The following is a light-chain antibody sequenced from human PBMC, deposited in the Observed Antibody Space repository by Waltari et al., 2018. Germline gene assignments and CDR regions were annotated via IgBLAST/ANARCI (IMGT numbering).Light chain of an antibody. CDR1: QSISRY. CDR2: AAS. V-gene: IGKV1-39*01. Sequence: DIQMTQSPSSLAASVGARVTITCRASQSISRYLKWYQQKPVKAPKLLIYAASSLQSGVPSRFSGSGSGTDFTLTISSLQPEDFATYYCQQSYSTPITFGQGTRLEIK. CDR3: QQSYSTPIT. J-gene: IGKJ5*01.